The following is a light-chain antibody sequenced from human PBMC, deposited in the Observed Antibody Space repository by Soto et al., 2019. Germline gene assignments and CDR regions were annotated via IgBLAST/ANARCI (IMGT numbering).Light chain of an antibody. V-gene: IGLV2-8*01. CDR2: EVN. J-gene: IGLJ1*01. Sequence: QSVLTLPPSSSGSPGQSVDISCTGTSSDVGGYNYVSWYQQHPGKAPKLMIYEVNKRPSGVPDRFSGSKSGNTASLTVSGLQAEDEADYYCSSYAGSSNVFGTGTKVTVL. CDR3: SSYAGSSNV. CDR1: SSDVGGYNY.